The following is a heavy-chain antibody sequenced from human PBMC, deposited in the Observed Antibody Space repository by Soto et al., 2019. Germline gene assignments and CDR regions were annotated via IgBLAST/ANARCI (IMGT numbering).Heavy chain of an antibody. CDR3: ASPNFSITIFGVVIGTETQNYYYYGMDV. CDR1: GGTFSSYA. Sequence: SVKVSCKASGGTFSSYAISGVRQAPGQGLEWMGGIIPIFGTANYAQKFQGRVTITADESTSTAYMELSSLRSEDTAVYYCASPNFSITIFGVVIGTETQNYYYYGMDVWGQGTTVTVSS. D-gene: IGHD3-3*01. J-gene: IGHJ6*02. V-gene: IGHV1-69*13. CDR2: IIPIFGTA.